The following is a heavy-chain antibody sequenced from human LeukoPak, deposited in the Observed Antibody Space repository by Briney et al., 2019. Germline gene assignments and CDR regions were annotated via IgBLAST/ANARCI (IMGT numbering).Heavy chain of an antibody. CDR2: VYYSGST. CDR1: GGSVSFTSYY. CDR3: ARDGRFPPEVLPRYFDY. D-gene: IGHD1-26*01. Sequence: SETLSLTCSVSGGSVSFTSYYCGWIRQPPGKGLEWIGNVYYSGSTKYNPSLKSRVTISVDTSKNQFSLKLSSVTAADTAVYYCARDGRFPPEVLPRYFDYWGQGTLVTVSS. J-gene: IGHJ4*02. V-gene: IGHV4-39*07.